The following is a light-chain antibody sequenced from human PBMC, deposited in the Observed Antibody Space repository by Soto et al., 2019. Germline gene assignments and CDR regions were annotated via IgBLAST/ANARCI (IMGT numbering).Light chain of an antibody. CDR2: LAS. Sequence: DIQMTQSPSTLSASVGDRFTITCRASQSISSWLAWYQQKPGKAPKLLIYLASSLQTGAPSRFSGSGSGTEFTLTISSLQPDDFATYYCQQYNTYPWTFGQGTKVDIK. CDR1: QSISSW. V-gene: IGKV1-5*03. J-gene: IGKJ1*01. CDR3: QQYNTYPWT.